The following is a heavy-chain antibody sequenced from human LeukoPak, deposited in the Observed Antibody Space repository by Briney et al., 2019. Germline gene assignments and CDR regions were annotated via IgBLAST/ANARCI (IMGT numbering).Heavy chain of an antibody. D-gene: IGHD6-19*01. CDR1: GFTFNDYA. Sequence: PGGSLRLSCAAYGFTFNDYALSWVRQAPGKGLEWVASLSGSGRNTYYADSVKGRFTISRDNSKNTLYLQMDSLRAEDTALYYCAKDGGGWYTSGWYYFDYWGQGILVTVSS. CDR3: AKDGGGWYTSGWYYFDY. V-gene: IGHV3-23*01. CDR2: LSGSGRNT. J-gene: IGHJ4*02.